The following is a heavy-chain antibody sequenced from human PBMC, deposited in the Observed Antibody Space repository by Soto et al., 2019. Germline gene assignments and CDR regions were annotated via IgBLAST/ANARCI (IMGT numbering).Heavy chain of an antibody. CDR1: GGSLSNFG. D-gene: IGHD3-22*01. CDR3: ARGDATKIVVTTFYAIDV. V-gene: IGHV1-69*12. CDR2: IIPVFGTP. Sequence: QVQLVQSGAEVKKPGSSVKVSCTASGGSLSNFGISWVRQAPGQVLEWMGAIIPVFGTPNYAQKFQDRVTINADESTTAVYMEVRILTSEDTGVYDCARGDATKIVVTTFYAIDVWGQGTTCTVSS. J-gene: IGHJ6*02.